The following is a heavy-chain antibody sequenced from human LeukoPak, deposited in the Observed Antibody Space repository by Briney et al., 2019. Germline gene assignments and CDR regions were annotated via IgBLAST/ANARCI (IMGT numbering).Heavy chain of an antibody. D-gene: IGHD4-17*01. V-gene: IGHV3-48*03. CDR3: ARDGDYAQDFDY. CDR1: GFTFSSYE. Sequence: AGGSLRLSCAASGFTFSSYETNWVRQAPGKGLEWVSYISSSGSTIYYADSVKGRFTISRDNAKNSLYLQMNSLRAEDTAVYFCARDGDYAQDFDYWGQGTLVIVSS. J-gene: IGHJ4*02. CDR2: ISSSGSTI.